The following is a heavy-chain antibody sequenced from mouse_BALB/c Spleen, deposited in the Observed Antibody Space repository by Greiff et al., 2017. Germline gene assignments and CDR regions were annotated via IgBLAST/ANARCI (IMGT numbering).Heavy chain of an antibody. CDR3: AAEVRGAMDY. J-gene: IGHJ4*01. CDR1: GFTFSSYA. D-gene: IGHD2-14*01. Sequence: DVKLVESGGGLVKPGGSLKLSCAASGFTFSSYAMSWVRQSPEKRLEWVAEISSGGSYTYYPDTVTGRFTISRDNAKNTLYLEMSSLRSEDTAMYYCAAEVRGAMDYWGQGTSVTVSS. CDR2: ISSGGSYT. V-gene: IGHV5-9-4*01.